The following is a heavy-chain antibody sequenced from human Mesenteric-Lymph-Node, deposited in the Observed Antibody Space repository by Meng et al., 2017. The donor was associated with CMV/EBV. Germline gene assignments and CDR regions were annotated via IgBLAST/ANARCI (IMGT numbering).Heavy chain of an antibody. CDR2: VYYSGNT. V-gene: IGHV4-39*02. CDR1: GGSVSSNYYY. D-gene: IGHD4-17*01. CDR3: ARGMTVATVTTFRQTYYFDY. Sequence: SETLSLTCTVSGGSVSSNYYYWGWIRQPPGQGLEWIGTVYYSGNTYNNPSLESRVTISVDTSKNHFSLKLTSVTAADTAMYYCARGMTVATVTTFRQTYYFDYWGQGTLVTVSS. J-gene: IGHJ4*02.